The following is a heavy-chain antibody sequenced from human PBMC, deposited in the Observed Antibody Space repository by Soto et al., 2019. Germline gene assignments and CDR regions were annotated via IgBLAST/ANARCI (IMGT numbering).Heavy chain of an antibody. Sequence: QVHLVQSGAEVKTPGASVTISCKASGYTFSDYGRHWIRQAPGQRPEWLGWILCLNDREEYSQKFQGRISLTRDTSASTAYMGLSRLRSEDTAVYYCARGRRTCTEKTCYTDFDFGGQGSLVSVSS. J-gene: IGHJ4*02. CDR2: ILCLNDRE. D-gene: IGHD2-2*02. V-gene: IGHV1-3*01. CDR1: GYTFSDYG. CDR3: ARGRRTCTEKTCYTDFDF.